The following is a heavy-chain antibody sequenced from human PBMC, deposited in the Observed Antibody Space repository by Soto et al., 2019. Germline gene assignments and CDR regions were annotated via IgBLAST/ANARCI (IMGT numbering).Heavy chain of an antibody. D-gene: IGHD5-12*01. CDR2: IHHSGST. V-gene: IGHV4-34*01. Sequence: SETLSLTCAVYGGAFSGYYWTWIRQPPWKGLEWIGEIHHSGSTNYTPSLKSRVTISVDMSKNQFSLKLSSVTAADTAVYYCARDWSEREYSGYDSRYYYYMDVWGKGTTVTVSS. CDR1: GGAFSGYY. J-gene: IGHJ6*03. CDR3: ARDWSEREYSGYDSRYYYYMDV.